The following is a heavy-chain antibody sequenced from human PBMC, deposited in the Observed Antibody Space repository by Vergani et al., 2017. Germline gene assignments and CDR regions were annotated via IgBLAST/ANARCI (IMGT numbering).Heavy chain of an antibody. J-gene: IGHJ5*02. D-gene: IGHD3-10*01. V-gene: IGHV4-39*07. CDR3: ARGPYITMVRGPRGWFDP. Sequence: QVQLQESGPGLVKPSQTLSLTCTVSGGSISSGSYYWSWIRQPPGKGLEWIGEINHSGSTNYNPSLKSRVTISVDTSKNQFSLKLSSVTAADTAVYYCARGPYITMVRGPRGWFDPWGQGTLATFSS. CDR1: GGSISSGSYY. CDR2: INHSGST.